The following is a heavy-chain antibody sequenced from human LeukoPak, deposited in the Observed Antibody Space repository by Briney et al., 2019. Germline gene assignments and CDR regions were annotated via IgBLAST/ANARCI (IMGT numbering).Heavy chain of an antibody. Sequence: PSETLSLTCTVSGGSVNGYYWNWIRQAPGKGLEWVGFIHYSGLTVYSPSLQSRVSMSVDTSRNQFSLDLSSVTAADTALYYCARDPPEDEWNSLDSWGQGILVTVSS. CDR2: IHYSGLT. D-gene: IGHD1-7*01. J-gene: IGHJ4*02. V-gene: IGHV4-59*02. CDR1: GGSVNGYY. CDR3: ARDPPEDEWNSLDS.